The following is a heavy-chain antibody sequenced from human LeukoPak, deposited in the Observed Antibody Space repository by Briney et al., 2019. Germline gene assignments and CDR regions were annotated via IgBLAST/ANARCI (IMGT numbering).Heavy chain of an antibody. CDR2: IYYSGST. J-gene: IGHJ3*02. V-gene: IGHV4-59*01. D-gene: IGHD3-10*01. Sequence: SETLSLTCTVSGGSISSYYWSWSRQPPGKGLEWIGYIYYSGSTNYNPSLKSRVTISVDTSKNQFSLKLSSVTAADTAVYYCARAQPSVWFGAPDAFDIWGQGTMVTVSS. CDR1: GGSISSYY. CDR3: ARAQPSVWFGAPDAFDI.